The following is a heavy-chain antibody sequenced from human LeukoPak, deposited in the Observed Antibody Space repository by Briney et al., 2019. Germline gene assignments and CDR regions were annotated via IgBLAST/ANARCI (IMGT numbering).Heavy chain of an antibody. Sequence: ASVKVSCKASGYTFTGYYMHRVRQAPGQGLEWMGWINPNSGGTNYAQKFQGWVTMTRDTSISTAYMELSRLRSDDTAVYYCATEGVSSSTSSHYYGMDVWGQGTTVTVSS. D-gene: IGHD2-2*01. CDR3: ATEGVSSSTSSHYYGMDV. CDR1: GYTFTGYY. CDR2: INPNSGGT. V-gene: IGHV1-2*04. J-gene: IGHJ6*02.